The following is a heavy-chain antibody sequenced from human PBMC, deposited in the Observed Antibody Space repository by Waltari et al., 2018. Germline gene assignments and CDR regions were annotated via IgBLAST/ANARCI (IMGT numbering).Heavy chain of an antibody. CDR3: ARGTKGGSSWYGDAFDI. CDR2: IYYSGST. J-gene: IGHJ3*02. D-gene: IGHD6-13*01. V-gene: IGHV4-39*07. Sequence: QLQLQESGPGLVKPSETLSLTCTVSGGSISSSSYYWGWIRQPPGKGLEWIGSIYYSGSTYYNPSLKSRVTISVDTSKNQFSLKLSSVTAADTAVYYCARGTKGGSSWYGDAFDIWGQGTMVTVSS. CDR1: GGSISSSSYY.